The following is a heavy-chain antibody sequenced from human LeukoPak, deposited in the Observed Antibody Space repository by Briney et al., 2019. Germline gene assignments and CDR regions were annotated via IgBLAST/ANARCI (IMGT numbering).Heavy chain of an antibody. CDR3: VREMVVTDEARYFDY. J-gene: IGHJ4*02. V-gene: IGHV3-30-3*01. CDR1: GFTFSSYA. CDR2: ISYDGSNK. Sequence: GGSLRLSCAASGFTFSSYAMHWVRQAPGKGLEWVAVISYDGSNKYYADSVKGRFTISRDNSKNTLYLQMDNLRPEDTAVYYCVREMVVTDEARYFDYWGQGSLVIVSS. D-gene: IGHD2-21*02.